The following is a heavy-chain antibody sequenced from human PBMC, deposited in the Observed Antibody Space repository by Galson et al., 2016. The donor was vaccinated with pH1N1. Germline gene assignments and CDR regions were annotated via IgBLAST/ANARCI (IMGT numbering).Heavy chain of an antibody. J-gene: IGHJ4*02. V-gene: IGHV3-48*03. CDR2: IIGSGSIT. CDR3: ARKYSGLDY. Sequence: SLRLSCAASGFSFKTYEMHWVRQAPGKGLEWVSYIIGSGSITNYADSVRGRFTISRDNAQNSLYLQIDNLRVDDTAVYYCARKYSGLDYWGQGTPVTVSS. D-gene: IGHD5-18*01. CDR1: GFSFKTYE.